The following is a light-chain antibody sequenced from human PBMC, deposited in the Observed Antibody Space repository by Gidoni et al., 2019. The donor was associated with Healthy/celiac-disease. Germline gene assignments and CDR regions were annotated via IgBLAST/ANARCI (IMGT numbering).Light chain of an antibody. J-gene: IGKJ3*01. Sequence: DIQTTQSPSSLAASVVDRVTITCPASQGISNYLAWYQQKPGKVPKLLIYAASTLQSGVPSRFSGSGSGTDFTLTISSLQPEDVATYYCQKYNSALFTFGPGTKVDIK. CDR1: QGISNY. V-gene: IGKV1-27*01. CDR3: QKYNSALFT. CDR2: AAS.